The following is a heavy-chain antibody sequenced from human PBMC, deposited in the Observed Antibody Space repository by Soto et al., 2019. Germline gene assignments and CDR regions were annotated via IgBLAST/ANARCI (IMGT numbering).Heavy chain of an antibody. D-gene: IGHD3-10*01. CDR2: IYYSGST. CDR3: ARARMVRGIIYYYGMDV. Sequence: QVQLQESGPGLVKSSQTLSLTCTVAGGSISSDGNYWSWIRQHPGKGLEWIGYIYYSGSTYYNPSLKSRVTISVDTSTNQFSLKLNSVTAADTGVYYCARARMVRGIIYYYGMDVWGQGTTVTVSS. V-gene: IGHV4-31*03. J-gene: IGHJ6*02. CDR1: GGSISSDGNY.